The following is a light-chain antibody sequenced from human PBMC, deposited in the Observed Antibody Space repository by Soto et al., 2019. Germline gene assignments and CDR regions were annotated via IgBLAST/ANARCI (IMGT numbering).Light chain of an antibody. Sequence: EIVLTQSPATLSVSAGGAVTLSCRASQSIRTNVAWYQQIPGQAPRLLVYGASTRATGVPARFSGSGSGIDFTLTISSLQSEDSACYYCQQYFNWPLTWTFGPGTKVQIK. CDR1: QSIRTN. V-gene: IGKV3-15*01. J-gene: IGKJ1*01. CDR3: QQYFNWPLTWT. CDR2: GAS.